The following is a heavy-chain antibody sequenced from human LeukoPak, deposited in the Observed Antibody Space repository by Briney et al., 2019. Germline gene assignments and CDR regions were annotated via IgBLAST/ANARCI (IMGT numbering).Heavy chain of an antibody. CDR2: LWYDLTKE. Sequence: PGGSLRLSCAASGFTFSSFGLHWVRQAPGKGLEWVAVLWYDLTKEFYADSVKGRFTVSRDNSKNTLYLQMNSLRAEDTAVYYCAKDWNYGGDSVYFDYWGQGTLVTVSS. J-gene: IGHJ4*02. CDR1: GFTFSSFG. V-gene: IGHV3-33*06. D-gene: IGHD4-23*01. CDR3: AKDWNYGGDSVYFDY.